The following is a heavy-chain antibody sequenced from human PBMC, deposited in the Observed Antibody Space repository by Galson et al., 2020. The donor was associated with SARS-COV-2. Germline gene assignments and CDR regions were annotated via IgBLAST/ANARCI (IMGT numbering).Heavy chain of an antibody. D-gene: IGHD3-10*01. J-gene: IGHJ5*02. V-gene: IGHV4-34*01. CDR1: GGSFSGYY. CDR2: INHSGST. CDR3: ASLPRYYYGSGSLPP. Sequence: SQASETLSLTCAVYGGSFSGYYWSWIRQPPGKGLEWIGEINHSGSTNYNPSLKSRVTISVDTSKNQFSLKLSSVTAADTAVYYCASLPRYYYGSGSLPPWGQGTLVTVSS.